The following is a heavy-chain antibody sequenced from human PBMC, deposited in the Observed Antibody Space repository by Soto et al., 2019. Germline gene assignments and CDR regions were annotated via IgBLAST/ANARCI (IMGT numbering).Heavy chain of an antibody. Sequence: ASVKVSCKASGGTFSSYAISWVRQAPGQGLEWMGGIIPIFGTANYAQKFQGRVTITADESTSTAYMGLGSLRSEDTAGYYCARASRDCSGGSCYFRNAFDIWGQGTMVTVSS. CDR1: GGTFSSYA. J-gene: IGHJ3*02. CDR3: ARASRDCSGGSCYFRNAFDI. D-gene: IGHD2-15*01. V-gene: IGHV1-69*13. CDR2: IIPIFGTA.